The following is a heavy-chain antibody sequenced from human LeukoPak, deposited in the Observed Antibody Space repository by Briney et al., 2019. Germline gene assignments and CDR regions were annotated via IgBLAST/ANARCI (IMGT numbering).Heavy chain of an antibody. D-gene: IGHD6-19*01. V-gene: IGHV5-51*01. CDR2: IYPGDSDT. CDR1: GYSFTSYW. Sequence: GESLKISCKGSGYSFTSYWIGWVRQMTGKGLEWMGIIYPGDSDTRYSPSFQGQVTISADKSISTAYLQWSSLKASDTAMYYCARKSSGWYEVSYYFDYWGQGTLVTVSS. J-gene: IGHJ4*02. CDR3: ARKSSGWYEVSYYFDY.